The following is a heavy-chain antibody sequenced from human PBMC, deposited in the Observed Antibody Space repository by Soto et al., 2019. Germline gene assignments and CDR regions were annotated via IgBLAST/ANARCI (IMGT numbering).Heavy chain of an antibody. Sequence: GGSLRLSCAASGFTFSSYAMSWVRQAPGKGLEWVSAISGSGGSTYYADSVKGRFTISRDNSKNTLYLQMNSLRAEDTAVYYCAKDGVWFGEGLNWFDPWGQGTLVTVSS. CDR3: AKDGVWFGEGLNWFDP. CDR1: GFTFSSYA. CDR2: ISGSGGST. V-gene: IGHV3-23*01. D-gene: IGHD3-10*01. J-gene: IGHJ5*02.